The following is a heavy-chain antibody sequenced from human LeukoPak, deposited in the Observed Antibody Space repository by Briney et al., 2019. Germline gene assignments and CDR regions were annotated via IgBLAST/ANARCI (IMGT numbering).Heavy chain of an antibody. CDR1: GGSISSSSYY. V-gene: IGHV4-39*07. J-gene: IGHJ3*02. Sequence: SETLSLTCTVSGGSISSSSYYWGWIRQPPGKGLEWIGSIYYSGSTYYNPSLKSRVTISVDTSKNQFSLKLSSVTAADTAVYYCATQVRPYGFGAFDIWGQGTMVTVSS. CDR2: IYYSGST. D-gene: IGHD4-17*01. CDR3: ATQVRPYGFGAFDI.